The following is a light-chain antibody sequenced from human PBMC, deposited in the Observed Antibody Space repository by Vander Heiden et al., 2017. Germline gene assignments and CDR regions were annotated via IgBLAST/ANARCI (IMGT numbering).Light chain of an antibody. CDR1: SSDVGSSNR. Sequence: QSALTQHSSVSGSPGQSVTISCTGTSSDVGSSNRVSWYQQPPGTAPKVIIYEVNNRPSGVPDRFSGSQSGNTASLTISGLQAEDEADYYCNSYTTSNTYVFGTGTKVTVL. CDR3: NSYTTSNTYV. V-gene: IGLV2-18*02. CDR2: EVN. J-gene: IGLJ1*01.